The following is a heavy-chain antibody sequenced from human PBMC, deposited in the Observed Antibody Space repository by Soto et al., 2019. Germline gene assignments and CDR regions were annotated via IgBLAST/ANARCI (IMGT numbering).Heavy chain of an antibody. CDR3: ARMSYFYDKWYFDL. CDR1: GASINNNEYY. V-gene: IGHV4-30-4*01. CDR2: VYYSGTT. Sequence: PSETLSLTCTVSGASINNNEYYWSWIRHTPGKGLEWIGYVYYSGTTDYIPSLKSRLSMSIDKSQNQFTLKLNSVTAADTATYYCARMSYFYDKWYFDLWGRGTLVTVSS. D-gene: IGHD3-22*01. J-gene: IGHJ2*01.